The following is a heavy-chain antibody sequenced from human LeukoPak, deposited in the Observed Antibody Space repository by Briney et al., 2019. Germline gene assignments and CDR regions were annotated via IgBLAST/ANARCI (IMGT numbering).Heavy chain of an antibody. D-gene: IGHD6-6*01. CDR1: GGSISSSSYF. V-gene: IGHV4-39*01. J-gene: IGHJ5*02. CDR2: IYYSGST. Sequence: PSETLSLTCTVSGGSISSSSYFWGWIRQPPGRGLEWIGSIYYSGSTYYNPTLKSRVTMSVDTSKNQFSLKLSSVTAADTAVYYCARSQHDYSSSVTWFDPGGQGTLVTAPS. CDR3: ARSQHDYSSSVTWFDP.